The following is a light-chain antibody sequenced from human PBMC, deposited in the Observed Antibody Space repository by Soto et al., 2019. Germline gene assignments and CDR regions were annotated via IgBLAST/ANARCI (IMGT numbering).Light chain of an antibody. CDR2: KAS. CDR3: KQYIFYPRT. CDR1: QSISSW. J-gene: IGKJ1*01. V-gene: IGKV1-5*03. Sequence: DIQMTQSPSTLSASVGDRVTIACRASQSISSWLAWYQQKPGNAPKLLIYKASSLESGVPSRFSGSGSGTEFTLSIGSLQPDDFATYYCKQYIFYPRTFGQGTKVEIK.